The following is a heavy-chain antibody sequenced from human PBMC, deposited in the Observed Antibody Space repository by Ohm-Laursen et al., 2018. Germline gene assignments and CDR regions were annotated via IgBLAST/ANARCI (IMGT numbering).Heavy chain of an antibody. CDR1: GGSISSYY. J-gene: IGHJ5*02. Sequence: GTLSLTCTVSGGSISSYYWSWIRQPPGKGLEWIAYIYYSGTTSYNPSLKSRVTILLDASKNQFSLKVNSVTAADTAVYYCARFSSMMGADNGFDPWGQGTLVTVSS. CDR2: IYYSGTT. CDR3: ARFSSMMGADNGFDP. D-gene: IGHD3-22*01. V-gene: IGHV4-59*08.